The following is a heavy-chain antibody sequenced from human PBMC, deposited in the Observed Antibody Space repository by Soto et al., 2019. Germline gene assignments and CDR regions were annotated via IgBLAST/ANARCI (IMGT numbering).Heavy chain of an antibody. CDR1: GYTFSSYA. CDR2: INAGNGNT. Sequence: QVQLVQSGAEVKKPGASVKVSCKASGYTFSSYAMHWVRQAPGQRLEWMGWINAGNGNTKYSQKFQGRVNITRDTTASTAYMEVSSLRSEDTAIYYCARVSRDGHNYWYDYWGQGTLVTVSS. D-gene: IGHD5-12*01. J-gene: IGHJ4*02. V-gene: IGHV1-3*01. CDR3: ARVSRDGHNYWYDY.